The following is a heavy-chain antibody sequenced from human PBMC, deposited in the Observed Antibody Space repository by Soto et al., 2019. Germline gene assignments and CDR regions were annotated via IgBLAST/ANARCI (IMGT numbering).Heavy chain of an antibody. CDR1: GFTLSRYG. CDR3: ARVTHSSWYSSYRMDV. Sequence: XGSLRRCCAASGFTLSRYGMSWVRQAPGKGLEWVANINEDGIERYYVDYVKGRFTISRDNAKNTLYLQMNSLRAEDTAVYYCARVTHSSWYSSYRMDVWGQGTTVTVSS. D-gene: IGHD6-13*01. V-gene: IGHV3-7*01. J-gene: IGHJ6*02. CDR2: INEDGIER.